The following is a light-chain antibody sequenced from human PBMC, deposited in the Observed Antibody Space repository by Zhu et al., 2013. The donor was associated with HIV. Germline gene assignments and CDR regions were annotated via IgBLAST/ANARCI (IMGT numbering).Light chain of an antibody. CDR1: SSDVGGYDL. CDR3: SSYAGSRTLV. J-gene: IGLJ1*01. Sequence: QSALTQPASVSGSPGQSITISCSGTSSDVGGYDLVSWYQHHPGKAPKLMIYEVSNRPSGVSHRFSGSKSGNTASLTISGLQAEDEADYYXSSYAGSRTLVFGTGTKVTVL. CDR2: EVS. V-gene: IGLV2-23*02.